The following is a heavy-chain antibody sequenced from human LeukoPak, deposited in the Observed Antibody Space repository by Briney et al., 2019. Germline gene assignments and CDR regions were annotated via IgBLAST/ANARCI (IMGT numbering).Heavy chain of an antibody. Sequence: GGSLRLSCAASGFNFSSYTVHWVRQAPGKGLEWVSAISGSGGSTYYADSVKGRFTISRDNSKNTLYLQMNSLRAEDTAVYYCASYDSSGYYRDDAFDIWGQGTMVTVSS. CDR1: GFNFSSYT. CDR3: ASYDSSGYYRDDAFDI. D-gene: IGHD3-22*01. CDR2: ISGSGGST. V-gene: IGHV3-23*01. J-gene: IGHJ3*02.